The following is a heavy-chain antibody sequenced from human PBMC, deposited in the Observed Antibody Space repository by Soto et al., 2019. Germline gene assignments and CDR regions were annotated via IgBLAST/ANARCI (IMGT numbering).Heavy chain of an antibody. J-gene: IGHJ4*02. V-gene: IGHV3-7*03. D-gene: IGHD1-26*01. CDR3: AREWSPPLAVFDY. CDR1: GFTFTTYW. Sequence: GESLRLSCAASGFTFTTYWMSWVRQAPGKGLEWVANIKQDGSEKYYVDSVRGRFTISRDNAWNSVSLQMNSLGVEDTAVYFCAREWSPPLAVFDYWGQGVLVTVSS. CDR2: IKQDGSEK.